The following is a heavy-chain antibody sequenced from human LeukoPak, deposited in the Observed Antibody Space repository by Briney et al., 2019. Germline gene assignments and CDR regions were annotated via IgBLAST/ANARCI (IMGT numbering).Heavy chain of an antibody. V-gene: IGHV4-61*02. Sequence: TSETLSLTCTVSGGSISSGSYYWSRIRQPAGKGLEWIGRIYTSGSTNYNPSLKSRVTISVDTSKNQFSLKLSSVTAADTAVYYCAREGSRVDSSGKDFDYWGQGTLVTVSS. J-gene: IGHJ4*02. CDR2: IYTSGST. D-gene: IGHD3-22*01. CDR1: GGSISSGSYY. CDR3: AREGSRVDSSGKDFDY.